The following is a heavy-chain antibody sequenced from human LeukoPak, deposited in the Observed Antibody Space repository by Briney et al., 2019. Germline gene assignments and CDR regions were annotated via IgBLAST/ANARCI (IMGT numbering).Heavy chain of an antibody. D-gene: IGHD4-17*01. V-gene: IGHV3-30*03. Sequence: GGSLRLSCAASGFTFSSYGMHWVRQAPGKGLEWVAVISYDGSNKYYADSVKGRFTISRDNSKNTLYLQMNSLRAEDTAVYYCASLTTVTTRPYWGQGTLVTVSS. CDR1: GFTFSSYG. J-gene: IGHJ4*02. CDR3: ASLTTVTTRPY. CDR2: ISYDGSNK.